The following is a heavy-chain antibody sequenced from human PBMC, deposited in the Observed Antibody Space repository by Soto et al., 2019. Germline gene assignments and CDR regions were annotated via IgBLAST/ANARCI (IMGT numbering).Heavy chain of an antibody. V-gene: IGHV4-59*01. CDR1: GGSISSYY. CDR2: IYYSGST. CDR3: ARGQWLKRYVFDY. Sequence: QVQLQESGPGLVKPSETLSLTCTVSGGSISSYYWSWIRQPPGKGLEWIGYIYYSGSTNYNPSLKSRVTMSVDTSRNQFSLKLSSVTAADTAVYYCARGQWLKRYVFDYWGQGTLVTVSS. D-gene: IGHD6-19*01. J-gene: IGHJ4*02.